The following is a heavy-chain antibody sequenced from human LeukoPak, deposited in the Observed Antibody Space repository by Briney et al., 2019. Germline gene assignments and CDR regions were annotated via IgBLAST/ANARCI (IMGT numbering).Heavy chain of an antibody. D-gene: IGHD4-17*01. CDR1: GGSISSYY. CDR3: ARTEGPTDYGDYFDY. CDR2: IYYSGST. Sequence: PSETLSPTCTVSGGSISSYYWSWIRQPPGKGLEWIGYIYYSGSTNYNPSLKSRGTISVDTSKNQFSLKLSSVTAADTAVYYCARTEGPTDYGDYFDYWGQGTLVTVSS. V-gene: IGHV4-59*01. J-gene: IGHJ4*02.